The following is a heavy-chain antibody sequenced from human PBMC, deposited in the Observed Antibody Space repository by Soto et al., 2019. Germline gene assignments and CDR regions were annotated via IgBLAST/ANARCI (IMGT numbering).Heavy chain of an antibody. CDR3: ARGYSGSMDV. D-gene: IGHD5-12*01. V-gene: IGHV6-1*01. Sequence: SQTLSLTCAISGDSVSSKSDSWNWIRQSPSRGLEWLGRTYYRSKWYNDYAVSVKSRITINPDTSKNQFSLQLNSVTPEDTAVYCCARGYSGSMDVWGQGTTVTVSS. CDR1: GDSVSSKSDS. CDR2: TYYRSKWYN. J-gene: IGHJ6*02.